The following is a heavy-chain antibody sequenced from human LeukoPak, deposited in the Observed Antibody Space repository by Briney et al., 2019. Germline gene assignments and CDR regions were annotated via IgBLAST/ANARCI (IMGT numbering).Heavy chain of an antibody. CDR2: IDNEGHGI. CDR1: GFTFSGYW. J-gene: IGHJ6*03. D-gene: IGHD3-3*01. V-gene: IGHV3-74*01. CDR3: AAGGGWDPSFGVVTHIDA. Sequence: PGGSLRLSCVTSGFTFSGYWMHWVRQGPEKGLELVSRIDNEGHGIIYADSVKGRFTTSRDNVKNTLYLQMNSLRVEDTAVYYCAAGGGWDPSFGVVTHIDAWGKGTTVVVS.